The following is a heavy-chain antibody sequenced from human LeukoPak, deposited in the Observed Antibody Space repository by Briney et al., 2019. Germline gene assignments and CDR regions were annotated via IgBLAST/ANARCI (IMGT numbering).Heavy chain of an antibody. V-gene: IGHV3-48*03. D-gene: IGHD6-13*01. CDR2: ISSSTGTK. J-gene: IGHJ4*02. CDR1: GFTFFSYE. Sequence: VGSLRLSCAASGFTFFSYEMYWVRQAPGKGLEWVSYISSSTGTKYYADSVKGRFTISRDNAKSSLYLQMNSLRVDDTAVYYCARALPSSWYFFDYWGQGALVTVSS. CDR3: ARALPSSWYFFDY.